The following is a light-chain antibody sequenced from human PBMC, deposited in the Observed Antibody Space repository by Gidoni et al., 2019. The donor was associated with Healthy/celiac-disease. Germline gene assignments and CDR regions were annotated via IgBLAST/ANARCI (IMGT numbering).Light chain of an antibody. V-gene: IGKV1-5*01. Sequence: DIQMTQSPSTLSASVGDRVTITCRASQSISSWLAWYQQKPGKAPKLLIYDASSLESGVPSRFSGRGSVTEFPLTLSSLQPDDFATYYCQQYNSYSYTFGQGTKLEIK. J-gene: IGKJ2*01. CDR1: QSISSW. CDR3: QQYNSYSYT. CDR2: DAS.